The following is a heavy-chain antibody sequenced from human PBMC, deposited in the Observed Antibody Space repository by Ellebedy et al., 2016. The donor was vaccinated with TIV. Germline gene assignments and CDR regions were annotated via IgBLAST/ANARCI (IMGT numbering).Heavy chain of an antibody. V-gene: IGHV4-59*01. D-gene: IGHD1-26*01. J-gene: IGHJ4*02. CDR2: IYYSGST. Sequence: SETLSLXXTVSGGSISSYYWSWIRQPPGKGLEWIGYIYYSGSTNYNPSLKSRVTISVDTSKNQFSLKLSSVTAADTAVYYCARDHSSRELPQLDYWGQGTLVTVSS. CDR3: ARDHSSRELPQLDY. CDR1: GGSISSYY.